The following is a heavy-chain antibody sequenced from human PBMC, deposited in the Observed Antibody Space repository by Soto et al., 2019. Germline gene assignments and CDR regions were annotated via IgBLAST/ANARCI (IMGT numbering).Heavy chain of an antibody. V-gene: IGHV4-61*08. J-gene: IGHJ4*02. CDR2: IYYSGST. Sequence: SETLSLTCTVSGGSISRGDYFWSWIRQPPGRGLEWIGFIYYSGSTNYNPSLKSRVTISVDTSKNQFSLKLSSVTAADTAVYYCARVRYCSSTSCYEFDYWGQGTLVTVSS. CDR1: GGSISRGDYF. CDR3: ARVRYCSSTSCYEFDY. D-gene: IGHD2-2*01.